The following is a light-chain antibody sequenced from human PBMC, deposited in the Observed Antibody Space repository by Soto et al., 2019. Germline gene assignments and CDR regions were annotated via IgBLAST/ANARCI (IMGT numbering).Light chain of an antibody. Sequence: QSVLTQPASVSGSPGQSITISCTGTSSDVGGYNYVSWYQQHPGKAPKLMIYEVSNRPSGVSNRFSGPKSGNTASLTISGLQAEDEADYYCSSYTSSSTLSYVFGTGTKVTVL. CDR3: SSYTSSSTLSYV. CDR2: EVS. J-gene: IGLJ1*01. V-gene: IGLV2-14*01. CDR1: SSDVGGYNY.